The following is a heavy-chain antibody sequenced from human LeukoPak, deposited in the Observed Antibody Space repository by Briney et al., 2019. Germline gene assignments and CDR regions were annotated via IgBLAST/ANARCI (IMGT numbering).Heavy chain of an antibody. Sequence: PSQTLSLTCTVSGGSISSGGYYWSWIRQPPGKGLEWIGYIYHSGSTYYNPSLKSRVTISVDRSKNQFSLKLSSVTAADTAVYYCARGPHYAIFGVVKPSGAFDIWGQGTMVTVSS. J-gene: IGHJ3*02. CDR3: ARGPHYAIFGVVKPSGAFDI. CDR1: GGSISSGGYY. V-gene: IGHV4-30-2*01. D-gene: IGHD3-3*01. CDR2: IYHSGST.